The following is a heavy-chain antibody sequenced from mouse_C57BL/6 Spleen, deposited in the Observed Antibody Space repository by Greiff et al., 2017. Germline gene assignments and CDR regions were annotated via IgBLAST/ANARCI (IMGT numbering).Heavy chain of an antibody. V-gene: IGHV5-4*01. CDR1: GFTFSSYA. D-gene: IGHD1-1*01. Sequence: EVHLVESGGGLVKPGGSLKLSCAASGFTFSSYAMSWVRQTPEKRLEWVATISDGGSYTYYPDNVKGRFTISRDNAKNNLYLQMSHLKSEDTAIYCCASEGDYGSDFDVWGTGTTVTVSS. CDR2: ISDGGSYT. CDR3: ASEGDYGSDFDV. J-gene: IGHJ1*03.